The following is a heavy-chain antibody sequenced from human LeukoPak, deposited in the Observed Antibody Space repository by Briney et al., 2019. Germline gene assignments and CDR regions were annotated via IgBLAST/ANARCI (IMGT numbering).Heavy chain of an antibody. J-gene: IGHJ3*02. CDR1: GFTFTSSA. CDR3: AAVDHCSSTSCYTAFDI. V-gene: IGHV1-58*02. Sequence: GTSVKVSCKASGFTFTSSAMQWVRQARGQRLEWIGWIVVGSGNTNYAQKFQERVTITRDMSTSTAYMELSNLRSEDTAVYYCAAVDHCSSTSCYTAFDIWGQGTMVTVSS. CDR2: IVVGSGNT. D-gene: IGHD2-2*02.